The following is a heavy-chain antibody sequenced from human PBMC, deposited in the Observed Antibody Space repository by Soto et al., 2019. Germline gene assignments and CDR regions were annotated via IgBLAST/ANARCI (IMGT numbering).Heavy chain of an antibody. CDR2: IGAAGDT. CDR3: AREMSGLLSYDY. D-gene: IGHD4-17*01. CDR1: GVTFCSYD. V-gene: IGHV3-13*01. Sequence: GGSLRLSCAASGVTFCSYDMHWVRQATGRGLEWVSAIGAAGDTYYPGSAKGRFTISRENAKNSLYLQMNSLRAEDTAVYYCAREMSGLLSYDYWGQGTLVTVSS. J-gene: IGHJ4*02.